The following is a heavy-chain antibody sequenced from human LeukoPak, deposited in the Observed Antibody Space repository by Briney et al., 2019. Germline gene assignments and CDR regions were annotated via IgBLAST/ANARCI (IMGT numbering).Heavy chain of an antibody. V-gene: IGHV4-59*01. CDR1: GGSISSYY. J-gene: IGHJ4*02. D-gene: IGHD5-18*01. Sequence: SETLSLTCTVSGGSISSYYWSWIRQPPGRGLEWIGYIYYSGSTNYNPSLKSRVTISVDTSKNQFSLKLSSVTAADTAVYYCARDHSTAPLDYWGQGTLVTVSS. CDR2: IYYSGST. CDR3: ARDHSTAPLDY.